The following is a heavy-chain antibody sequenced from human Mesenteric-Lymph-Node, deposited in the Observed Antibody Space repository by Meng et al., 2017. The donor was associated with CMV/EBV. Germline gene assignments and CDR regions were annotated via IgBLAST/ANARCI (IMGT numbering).Heavy chain of an antibody. J-gene: IGHJ4*02. CDR2: IYHFGSP. Sequence: QLQLQESGSGLVKPSQTLSLTCAVSGGSVSSGGYSWSWIRQPPGKGLEWIGYIYHFGSPNYNPSLKSRVTISVDRSKNQFSLNLTSMTAADTAVYYCARRGIAEGFDFWGQGTLVTVSS. CDR1: GGSVSSGGYS. CDR3: ARRGIAEGFDF. V-gene: IGHV4-30-2*01.